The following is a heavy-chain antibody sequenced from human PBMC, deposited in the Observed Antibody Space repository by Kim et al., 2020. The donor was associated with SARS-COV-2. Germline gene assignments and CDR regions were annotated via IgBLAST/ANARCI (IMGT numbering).Heavy chain of an antibody. V-gene: IGHV1-2*02. J-gene: IGHJ5*02. CDR1: GYSFSFSY. Sequence: ASVKVSCKASGYSFSFSYIHWVRQAPGQGLEWVGAMNPNSGASNLAQKFKGRVTMARDTSITTAYMEVTNLRSDDTAIYFCAREPGNRNMWWFDPWGQGTLVTVSS. CDR3: AREPGNRNMWWFDP. CDR2: MNPNSGAS. D-gene: IGHD2-21*01.